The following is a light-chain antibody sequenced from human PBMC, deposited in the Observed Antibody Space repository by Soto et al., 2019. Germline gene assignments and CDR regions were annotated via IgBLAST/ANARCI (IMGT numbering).Light chain of an antibody. J-gene: IGKJ4*01. V-gene: IGKV3-15*01. CDR3: QHYNNWPSLT. CDR2: GAS. CDR1: QSVSSN. Sequence: EIVMTQSPATLSVSPGERATLSCRASQSVSSNLAWYQQKPGQAPRLLIYGASTRATGIPARFSGSGSGTEFILTISSLQSEDFAVYYCQHYNNWPSLTFGGGTRVGIK.